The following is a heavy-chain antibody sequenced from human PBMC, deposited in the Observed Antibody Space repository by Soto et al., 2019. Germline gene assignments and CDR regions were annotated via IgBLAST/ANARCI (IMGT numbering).Heavy chain of an antibody. D-gene: IGHD3-9*01. CDR2: IYYSGST. V-gene: IGHV4-39*01. J-gene: IGHJ6*02. CDR1: GGSISSSSYY. CDR3: ARAPLSYDILTGFYYYYGMDV. Sequence: SETLSLTCTDSGGSISSSSYYWGWIRQPPGKRLEWIGSIYYSGSTYYNPSLKSRVTISVDTSKNLFSLKLSSVTAADTAVYYCARAPLSYDILTGFYYYYGMDVWGQGTTVT.